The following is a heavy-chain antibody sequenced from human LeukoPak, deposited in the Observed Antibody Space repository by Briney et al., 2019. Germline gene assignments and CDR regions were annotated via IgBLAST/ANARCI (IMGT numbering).Heavy chain of an antibody. CDR2: ISWNSSSI. CDR3: AKTLRYYDSSGYYYGAFDI. Sequence: GGSLRLSCAASGFTFDDYAMHWVRQAPGKGLEWVSGISWNSSSIGYADSVKGRFTISRDNAKNSLYLQMNSLRAEDTALYYCAKTLRYYDSSGYYYGAFDIWGQGTMVTVSS. J-gene: IGHJ3*02. V-gene: IGHV3-9*01. D-gene: IGHD3-22*01. CDR1: GFTFDDYA.